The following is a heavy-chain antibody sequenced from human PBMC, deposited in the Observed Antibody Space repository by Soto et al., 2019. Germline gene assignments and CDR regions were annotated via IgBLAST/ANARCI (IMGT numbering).Heavy chain of an antibody. CDR2: ISDSGGRT. CDR3: AKDLHTTIPVATAS. CDR1: GFTFSTYA. J-gene: IGHJ5*02. V-gene: IGHV3-23*01. D-gene: IGHD6-19*01. Sequence: EVQLMESGGGLVQPGGSLRLSCAASGFTFSTYAMTWVRQAPGKGLEWVSGISDSGGRTYYADSVRGRFTISRDNSKNTMFLQMNSLRADDTAIYCCAKDLHTTIPVATASWGQGTLVSVSS.